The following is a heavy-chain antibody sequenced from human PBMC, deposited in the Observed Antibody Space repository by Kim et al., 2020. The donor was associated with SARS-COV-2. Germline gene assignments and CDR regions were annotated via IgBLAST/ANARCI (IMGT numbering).Heavy chain of an antibody. J-gene: IGHJ4*02. CDR1: GGSISSSNW. Sequence: SETLSLTCAVSGGSISSSNWWSWVRQPPGKGLEWIGEIYHSGSTNYNPSLKSRVTISVDKSKNQFSLKLSSVTAADTAVYYCARSPPTNDYGDHYFDYWGQGTLVTVSS. CDR3: ARSPPTNDYGDHYFDY. D-gene: IGHD4-17*01. V-gene: IGHV4-4*02. CDR2: IYHSGST.